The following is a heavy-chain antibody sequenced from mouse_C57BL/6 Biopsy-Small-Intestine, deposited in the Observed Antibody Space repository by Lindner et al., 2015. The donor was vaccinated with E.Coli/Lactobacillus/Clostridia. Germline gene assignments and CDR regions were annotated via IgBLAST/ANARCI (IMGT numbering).Heavy chain of an antibody. J-gene: IGHJ4*01. D-gene: IGHD2-3*01. CDR1: GYTFTSYG. Sequence: SVKVSCKASGYTFTSYGISWVRQAPGQGLEWMGWISANNGNTNYAQKLQGRVTVTTDTSTSTAYMELRSLRSDDTAVYYCARGVMGVPSPYLDYWGQGTLVTVSS. CDR2: ISANNGNT. CDR3: ARGVMGVPSPYLDY. V-gene: IGHV1-81*01.